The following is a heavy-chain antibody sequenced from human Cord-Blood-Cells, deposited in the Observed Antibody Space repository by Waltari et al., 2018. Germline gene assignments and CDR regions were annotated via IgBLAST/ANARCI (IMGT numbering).Heavy chain of an antibody. V-gene: IGHV3-23*01. CDR1: GFTVSSHA. D-gene: IGHD3-10*01. Sequence: EVQLLESGGGLVQPGGSLRLSCAASGFTVSSHALTWVRPAPGKGLEWVSAISGSGGSTYYADSVKGRFTISRDNSKNTLYLQMNSLRAEDTAVYYCAKSRAGFRELLPDDYWGQGTLVTVSS. J-gene: IGHJ4*02. CDR2: ISGSGGST. CDR3: AKSRAGFRELLPDDY.